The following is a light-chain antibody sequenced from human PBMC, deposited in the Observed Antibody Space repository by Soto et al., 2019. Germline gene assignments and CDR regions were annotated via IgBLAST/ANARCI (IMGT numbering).Light chain of an antibody. Sequence: DIQMTQSPSSLSASVGDRVTITCRASQSINTYLHWYQQKPGEAPKLLIYTASTLQSGVPSRFSGSGSGTDFTLTISSLQPEDFATYYCQQYDSYPLTFGGGTKVDNK. J-gene: IGKJ4*01. CDR1: QSINTY. CDR2: TAS. CDR3: QQYDSYPLT. V-gene: IGKV1-39*01.